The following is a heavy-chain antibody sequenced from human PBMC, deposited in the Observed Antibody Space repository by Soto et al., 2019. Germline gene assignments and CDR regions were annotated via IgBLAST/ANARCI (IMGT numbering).Heavy chain of an antibody. CDR3: ARDPPPVRIVGATNPLYYGMDV. CDR1: GGTFSSYA. J-gene: IGHJ6*02. Sequence: QVQLVQSGAEVKKPGSSVKVSCKASGGTFSSYAISWVRQAPGQGLEWKGGIIPIFGTANYAQKFQGRVTITADESTSTAYMELSSLRSEDTAVYYCARDPPPVRIVGATNPLYYGMDVWGQGTTVTVSS. CDR2: IIPIFGTA. V-gene: IGHV1-69*01. D-gene: IGHD1-26*01.